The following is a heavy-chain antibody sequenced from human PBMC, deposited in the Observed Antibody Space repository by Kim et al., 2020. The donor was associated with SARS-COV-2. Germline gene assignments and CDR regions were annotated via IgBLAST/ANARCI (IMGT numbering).Heavy chain of an antibody. CDR2: IYWDDDK. Sequence: SGPTLVKPTQTLTLTCTFSGFSLSTSGVGVGWIRQPPGKALEWLALIYWDDDKRYSPSLKSRLTITKDTSKNQVVLTMTNMDPVDTATYYCAQWWLAGDVFDIWGQGTMVTVSS. CDR1: GFSLSTSGVG. V-gene: IGHV2-5*02. J-gene: IGHJ3*02. CDR3: AQWWLAGDVFDI. D-gene: IGHD6-19*01.